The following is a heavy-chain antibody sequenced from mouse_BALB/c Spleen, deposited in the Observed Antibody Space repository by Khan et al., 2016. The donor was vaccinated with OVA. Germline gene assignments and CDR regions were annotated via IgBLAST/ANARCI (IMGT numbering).Heavy chain of an antibody. V-gene: IGHV1S136*01. D-gene: IGHD1-1*01. CDR3: APVRSYYVSFVY. Sequence: VQLQQSGPEVVKPGASVKMSCKASGYTFTSYVMHWVKQKPGQGLEWFGYIYPFNDATTFNQNFNGKATLTSDKSSSTSYMELSSLTSEDTAVYYCAPVRSYYVSFVYWGQGTLVTVSA. CDR2: IYPFNDAT. CDR1: GYTFTSYV. J-gene: IGHJ3*01.